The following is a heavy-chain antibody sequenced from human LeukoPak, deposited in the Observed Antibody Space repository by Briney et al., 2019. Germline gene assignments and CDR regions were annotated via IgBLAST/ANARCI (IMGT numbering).Heavy chain of an antibody. D-gene: IGHD5-12*01. CDR1: GYTFTSYG. CDR3: ATSLLSGYDSSFDY. Sequence: ASVKVSCKASGYTFTSYGISWVRQAPGQGLEWMGWISAYNGNTNYAQKLQGRVTMTTDTSTSTAYMELRSLRSDDPAVYYCATSLLSGYDSSFDYGGQGTLVTASS. J-gene: IGHJ4*02. V-gene: IGHV1-18*01. CDR2: ISAYNGNT.